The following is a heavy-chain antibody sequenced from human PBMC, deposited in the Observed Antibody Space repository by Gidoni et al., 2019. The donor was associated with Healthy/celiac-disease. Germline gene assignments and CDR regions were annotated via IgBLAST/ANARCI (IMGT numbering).Heavy chain of an antibody. V-gene: IGHV3-53*01. CDR1: VFTVSSNY. CDR3: ARVQYYGSGSYYHDAFDI. J-gene: IGHJ3*02. CDR2: IYGGGRT. D-gene: IGHD3-10*01. Sequence: EVQLVDSGGGLIQPGGSLRLSCAASVFTVSSNYMSWVRQAPGKGLEGVSVIYGGGRTYSADAVKGRFTISRDNSKNTLNLQINSLRDEETAVYYGARVQYYGSGSYYHDAFDIWGQGTMVTVSS.